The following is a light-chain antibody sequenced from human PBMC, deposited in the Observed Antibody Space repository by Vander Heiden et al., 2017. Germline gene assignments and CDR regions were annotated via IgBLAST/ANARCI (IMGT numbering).Light chain of an antibody. CDR3: QVRDSSTNWV. Sequence: SYELTQSPPLSAALGQTATITCEGHDIGSRHVHWYQRKPGQAPVLVIYDDDYRPSGIPERFSGSNSGNTATLTISRAQAGDEADYFCQVRDSSTNWVFGGGTKMTVL. CDR2: DDD. CDR1: DIGSRH. J-gene: IGLJ3*02. V-gene: IGLV3-9*01.